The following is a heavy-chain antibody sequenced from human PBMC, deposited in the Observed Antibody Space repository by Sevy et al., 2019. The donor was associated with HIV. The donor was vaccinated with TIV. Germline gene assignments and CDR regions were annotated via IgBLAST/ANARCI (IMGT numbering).Heavy chain of an antibody. Sequence: SENLSLTCTVSGDSISSYYWSWIRQPPGKGLEWIGYFYYRGITNYNPSVKSRVTISVDTSRNQISLKLSSVTAADTAVHYCARGIVAYYFDYWGQGTLVTVSS. V-gene: IGHV4-59*01. CDR2: FYYRGIT. J-gene: IGHJ4*02. CDR1: GDSISSYY. CDR3: ARGIVAYYFDY. D-gene: IGHD5-12*01.